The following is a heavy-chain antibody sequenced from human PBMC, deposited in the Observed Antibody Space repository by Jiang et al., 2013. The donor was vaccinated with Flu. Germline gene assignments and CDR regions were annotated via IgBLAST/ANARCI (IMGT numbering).Heavy chain of an antibody. CDR3: AREPPPVTYATKFFDM. J-gene: IGHJ3*02. CDR1: GDTFSSYA. D-gene: IGHD2-21*02. CDR2: IIPILDIT. Sequence: KPGSSVKVSCKSSGDTFSSYAFNWVRQAPGQGLEWMGRIIPILDITYYAEKFQGRVTITADKSTNTAYMDLSSLRSDDTAVYFCAREPPPVTYATKFFDMWGQGTMVAVSS. V-gene: IGHV1-69*04.